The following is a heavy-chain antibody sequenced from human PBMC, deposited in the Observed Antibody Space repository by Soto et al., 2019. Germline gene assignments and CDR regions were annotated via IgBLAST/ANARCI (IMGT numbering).Heavy chain of an antibody. J-gene: IGHJ4*02. CDR1: GDSISSHH. CDR2: IYHTGRA. V-gene: IGHV4-30-2*01. Sequence: QLQLQESGSGLVKPSQTLSLTCTVSGDSISSHHLSWIRQPPGKGLEWIGYIYHTGRAFYNSSLKSRVSMSVDNSKNQLSLNLRSVTAADTAVYYCVRDTGYGTLDYWGQGTLVTVSS. CDR3: VRDTGYGTLDY. D-gene: IGHD5-18*01.